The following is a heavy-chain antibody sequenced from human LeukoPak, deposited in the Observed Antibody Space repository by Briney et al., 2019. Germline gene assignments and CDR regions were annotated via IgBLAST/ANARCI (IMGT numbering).Heavy chain of an antibody. CDR3: ARDLEGFDY. V-gene: IGHV1-46*01. CDR1: GYSFTSNY. CDR2: IYPRDGST. J-gene: IGHJ4*02. Sequence: ASVKVSCKASGYSFTSNYIHWVRQAPGQGLEWMGMIYPRDGSTSYAQKFQGRVTVTRDTSTSTVHMELSGLRSEDTAVYYCARDLEGFDYWGQGTLVTVSS.